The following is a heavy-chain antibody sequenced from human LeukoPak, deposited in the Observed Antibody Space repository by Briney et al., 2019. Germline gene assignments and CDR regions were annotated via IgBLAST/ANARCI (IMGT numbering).Heavy chain of an antibody. CDR1: GFSLSTSGMR. V-gene: IGHV2-70*04. CDR2: IDWDDDK. D-gene: IGHD6-19*01. Sequence: SGPALVKPTQTHTLTCTFSGFSLSTSGMRVSWIRQPPGKALEWLARIDWDDDKFYSTSLKTRLTISKDTSKNQVVLTMTNMDPVDTATYYCARTQYSSGWYYFDYWGQGTLVTVSS. CDR3: ARTQYSSGWYYFDY. J-gene: IGHJ4*02.